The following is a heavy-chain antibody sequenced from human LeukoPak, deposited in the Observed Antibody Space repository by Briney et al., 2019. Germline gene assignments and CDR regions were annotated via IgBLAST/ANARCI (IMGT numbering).Heavy chain of an antibody. CDR1: GGSISSGNSF. D-gene: IGHD3-16*01. V-gene: IGHV4-39*01. J-gene: IGHJ4*02. CDR2: IYYSGST. Sequence: SETLSLTCTVSGGSISSGNSFWGWIRQPPGKGLEWIGTIYYSGSTYYNPSLKSRVTISVDTSKNQFSLKLNSVTAADTAVFYCARGLSNILSSLDYWGQGTLVTVSS. CDR3: ARGLSNILSSLDY.